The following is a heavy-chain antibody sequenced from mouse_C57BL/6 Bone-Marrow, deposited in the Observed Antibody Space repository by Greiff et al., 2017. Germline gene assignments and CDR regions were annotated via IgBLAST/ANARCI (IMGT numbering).Heavy chain of an antibody. CDR3: TNHIFLDY. V-gene: IGHV14-4*01. CDR1: GFNIKDDY. J-gene: IGHJ2*01. CDR2: IDPENGDT. Sequence: VQLQQSGAELVRPGASVKLSCTASGFNIKDDYMHWVKQRPEQGLEWIGWIDPENGDTEYASKFQGKATITADTSSNTAYLQLSSLTSEDTAVYYCTNHIFLDYWGQGTTLTVSS.